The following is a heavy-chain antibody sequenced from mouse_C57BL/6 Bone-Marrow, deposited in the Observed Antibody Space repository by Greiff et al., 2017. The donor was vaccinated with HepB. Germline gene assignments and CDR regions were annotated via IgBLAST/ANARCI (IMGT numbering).Heavy chain of an antibody. V-gene: IGHV1-61*01. CDR3: ARWGGSGYGYFDY. Sequence: QVQLQQPGAELVRPGSSVKLSCKASGYTFTSYWMDWVKQRPGQGLEWIGNIYPSDSETYYNQKFKDKATLTADKSSSTAYMQLSSLTSKDSAVYYRARWGGSGYGYFDYWGQDTTLTVSS. J-gene: IGHJ2*01. D-gene: IGHD3-2*02. CDR2: IYPSDSET. CDR1: GYTFTSYW.